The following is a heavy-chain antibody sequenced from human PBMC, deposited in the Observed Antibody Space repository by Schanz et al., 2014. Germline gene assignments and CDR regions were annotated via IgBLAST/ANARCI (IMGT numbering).Heavy chain of an antibody. Sequence: QVQLVQSGGEVKTPGASVKVSCKASGYTFTRSGISWVRQAPGQGLEWMGWIGGSDGNTNFAQKFQGRVTMTTDTSTSTVYMELRSLTSDDSAVYYCARDGGEVVRGVIEGVNHYYYGMDVWGQGTTVTVSS. CDR1: GYTFTRSG. D-gene: IGHD3-10*01. CDR3: ARDGGEVVRGVIEGVNHYYYGMDV. V-gene: IGHV1-18*01. J-gene: IGHJ6*02. CDR2: IGGSDGNT.